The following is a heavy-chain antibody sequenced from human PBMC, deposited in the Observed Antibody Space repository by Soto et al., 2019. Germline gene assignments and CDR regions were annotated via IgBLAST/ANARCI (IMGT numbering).Heavy chain of an antibody. Sequence: QVQLVQSGAEVKKPGSSVKVSCKTSGGTFNTYTISWVRQAPGQGLEWMGGIIPIFGAASYAQKFQGRVTITADKTTSPADMELIRLRSEDTAVYFCARSDNSGWRFVHWGQGTQVTVSS. CDR3: ARSDNSGWRFVH. CDR1: GGTFNTYT. J-gene: IGHJ5*02. D-gene: IGHD3-22*01. V-gene: IGHV1-69*14. CDR2: IIPIFGAA.